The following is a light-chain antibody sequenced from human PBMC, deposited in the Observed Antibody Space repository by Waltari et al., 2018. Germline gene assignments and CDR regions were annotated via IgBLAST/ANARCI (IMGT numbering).Light chain of an antibody. J-gene: IGKJ3*01. CDR1: QSVSSN. V-gene: IGKV3D-15*01. CDR2: GAS. CDR3: QQYNNWPPLFT. Sequence: EVVLTQSPVTRSVSPGDRATISSRASQSVSSNLAWYQQKPGQAPRLLIYGASTRATGIPARFSGNGSGTEFTLTISSLQSEDFAVYYCQQYNNWPPLFTFGPGTKVDMK.